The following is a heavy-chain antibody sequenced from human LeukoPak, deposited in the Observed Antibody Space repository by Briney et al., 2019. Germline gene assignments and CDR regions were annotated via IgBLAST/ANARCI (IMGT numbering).Heavy chain of an antibody. CDR1: GYTFTTSW. Sequence: GESLKIACQGFGYTFTTSWIGWVRQLPGKGLEWMAIIYAGNSDAKYSPSFQGQVSISTDRSNSTAYLHWSSLKASDTAKYYCAIINHPDGRVYWGQGTLVTVSS. V-gene: IGHV5-51*01. CDR3: AIINHPDGRVY. CDR2: IYAGNSDA. J-gene: IGHJ4*02. D-gene: IGHD5-24*01.